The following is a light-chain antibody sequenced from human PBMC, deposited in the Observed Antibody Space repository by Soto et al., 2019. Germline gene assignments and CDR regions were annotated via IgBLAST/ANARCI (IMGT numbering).Light chain of an antibody. V-gene: IGKV1-27*01. CDR2: AAS. Sequence: DIQMTQSPSSLSASVGDRVTITCRASQGISNYLAWYQQRPGKVPKLLIYAASTLQSGVPSRFSGSGSGTDFTLTISSLLPEDVATYYCQNLDSAAFTFGLGPKWTSN. J-gene: IGKJ3*01. CDR1: QGISNY. CDR3: QNLDSAAFT.